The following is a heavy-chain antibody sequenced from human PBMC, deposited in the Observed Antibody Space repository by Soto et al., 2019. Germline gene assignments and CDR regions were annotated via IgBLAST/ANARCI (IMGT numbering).Heavy chain of an antibody. V-gene: IGHV1-69*01. D-gene: IGHD6-13*01. Sequence: QVQLVQSGAEVKKPGSSVKVSCKASGGTFSSYAISWVRQAPGQGLEWMGGVIPIFGTANYAQKFQGRVTITADESTSTADMELSSLRSEDTAVYYCARGRRQQLSYYYGMDVWGQGTTVTVSS. CDR3: ARGRRQQLSYYYGMDV. J-gene: IGHJ6*02. CDR1: GGTFSSYA. CDR2: VIPIFGTA.